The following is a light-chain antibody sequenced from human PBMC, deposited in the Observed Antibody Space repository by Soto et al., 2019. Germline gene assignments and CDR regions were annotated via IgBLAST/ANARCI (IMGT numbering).Light chain of an antibody. CDR3: QPYNTYLT. V-gene: IGKV1-5*01. CDR2: DVS. J-gene: IGKJ1*01. CDR1: QTISSW. Sequence: DIQMTQSPSTLSGSVGDRVTITCRASQTISSWLAWYQQKPGKSPKLLIYDVSSLESGVPSRFSGSGSGTQFTLTITSLQPDDSATYYCQPYNTYLTFGQGTKVDVK.